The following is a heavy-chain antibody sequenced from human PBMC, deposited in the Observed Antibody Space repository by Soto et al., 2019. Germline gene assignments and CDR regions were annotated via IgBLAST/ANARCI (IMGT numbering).Heavy chain of an antibody. J-gene: IGHJ6*02. CDR3: ARESVQLWCSRCGLDV. CDR1: GFTFSDYY. Sequence: PGGSLRLSCAASGFTFSDYYMSWIRQAPGKGLQWVSYISSSSSYTNYAESVKGRFTISRDNAKNLLYLHMDSLRAEDTAVYYCARESVQLWCSRCGLDVWGQGTTVTVSS. V-gene: IGHV3-11*05. CDR2: ISSSSSYT. D-gene: IGHD3-10*01.